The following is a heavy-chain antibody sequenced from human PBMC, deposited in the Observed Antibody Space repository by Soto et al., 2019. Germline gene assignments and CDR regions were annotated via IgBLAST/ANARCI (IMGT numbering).Heavy chain of an antibody. V-gene: IGHV1-3*01. J-gene: IGHJ4*02. CDR1: EYTFTSYV. CDR2: INAGNGNT. D-gene: IGHD4-4*01. CDR3: ARELQGLYYFDY. Sequence: QVQVVQSGAEVKKPGASVKVSCKASEYTFTSYVIHWVRQAPGQSLEWMGWINAGNGNTKYSQKFQGRGTITRDNSASTAYMELSSLRSEDTAVYYCARELQGLYYFDYWGQGTLVTVSS.